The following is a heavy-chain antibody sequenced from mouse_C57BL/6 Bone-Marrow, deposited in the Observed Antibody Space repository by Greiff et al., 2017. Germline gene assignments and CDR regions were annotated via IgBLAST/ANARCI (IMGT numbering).Heavy chain of an antibody. J-gene: IGHJ4*01. Sequence: QVHVKQSGPGLVAPSPSLSITCTVSGFSLTSYGVDWVRQPPGKGLEWLGVIWGGGSTNYNSALMSRLSISKDNSKSQVFLKMNSLQTDDTAMYYCAEHVYGSSYRYYAMDYWGQGTSVTVSS. V-gene: IGHV2-9*01. D-gene: IGHD1-1*01. CDR3: AEHVYGSSYRYYAMDY. CDR1: GFSLTSYG. CDR2: IWGGGST.